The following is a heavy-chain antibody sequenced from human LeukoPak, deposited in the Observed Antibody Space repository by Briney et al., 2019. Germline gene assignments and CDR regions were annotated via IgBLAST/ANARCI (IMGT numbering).Heavy chain of an antibody. CDR3: ARHGYHYDSSGYLSYYYYYYMDV. J-gene: IGHJ6*03. V-gene: IGHV4-4*09. D-gene: IGHD3-22*01. CDR2: IYTSGST. CDR1: GGSISSYY. Sequence: PSETLSLTCTVSGGSISSYYWSWIRQPPGKGLEWIGYIYTSGSTNYNPSLKSRVTISVDTSKNQFSLKLSSVTAADTAVYCCARHGYHYDSSGYLSYYYYYYMDVWGEGTTVTVSS.